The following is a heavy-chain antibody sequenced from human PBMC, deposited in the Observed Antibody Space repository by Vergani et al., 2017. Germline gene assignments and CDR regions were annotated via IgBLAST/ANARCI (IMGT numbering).Heavy chain of an antibody. D-gene: IGHD6-13*01. J-gene: IGHJ4*02. CDR2: ISSSSSYT. CDR3: ARARRISSWIDY. Sequence: QVQLVESGGGLVKPGGSLRLSCAASGFTFSDYYMSWIRQAPGKGLEWVSYISSSSSYTNYADAVKGRFTISSDNAKNSLYLQMNSLRAEDTAVYYCARARRISSWIDYWGQGTLVTVSS. CDR1: GFTFSDYY. V-gene: IGHV3-11*05.